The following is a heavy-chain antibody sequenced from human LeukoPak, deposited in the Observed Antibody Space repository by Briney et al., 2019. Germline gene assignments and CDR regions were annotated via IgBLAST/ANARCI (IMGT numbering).Heavy chain of an antibody. CDR2: IYYSGST. V-gene: IGHV4-31*03. D-gene: IGHD5/OR15-5a*01. CDR3: ARDQSTGGYFDY. CDR1: GGSISSGGYY. J-gene: IGHJ4*02. Sequence: SQTLSLTCTVSGGSISSGGYYWSWIRQHPGKGLEWIGYIYYSGSTYYNPSLKSRVTISVDTSKNQFSLKPSSVTAADTAVYYCARDQSTGGYFDYWGQGTLVTVSS.